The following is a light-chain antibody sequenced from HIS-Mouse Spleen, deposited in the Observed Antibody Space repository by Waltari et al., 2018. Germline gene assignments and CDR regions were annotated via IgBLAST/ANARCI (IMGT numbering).Light chain of an antibody. CDR2: EGS. CDR1: SSDVGSYNL. CDR3: CSYAGSSTWV. Sequence: QSALTQPASVSGSPGQSTPISCTGTSSDVGSYNLVSWYQQQPGKAPKLMIYEGSKRPSGVSNRFSGSKSGNTASLTISGLQAEDEADYYCCSYAGSSTWVFGGGTKLTVL. V-gene: IGLV2-23*01. J-gene: IGLJ3*02.